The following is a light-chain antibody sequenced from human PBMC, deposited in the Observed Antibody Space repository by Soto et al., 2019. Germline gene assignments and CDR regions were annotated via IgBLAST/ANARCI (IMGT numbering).Light chain of an antibody. J-gene: IGLJ1*01. V-gene: IGLV2-14*01. CDR2: DVS. CDR3: SSYTSSSTLYV. Sequence: QSALTQPASVSGSPGQSITISCTGTSSDVGGYNYVSWYQQHPGKAPKLMIYDVSNRPSGVSNRFSGSKSGNTASLTISGLQAKDEADYYCSSYTSSSTLYVLGTGTKVTVL. CDR1: SSDVGGYNY.